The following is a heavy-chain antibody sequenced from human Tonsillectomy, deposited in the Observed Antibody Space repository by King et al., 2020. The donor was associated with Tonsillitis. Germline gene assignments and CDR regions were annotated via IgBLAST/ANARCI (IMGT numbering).Heavy chain of an antibody. V-gene: IGHV2-70*01. Sequence: TLKESGPALVKPTQTLTLTCTFSGFSLTTSGMCLSWIRQPPGKALEWLALIDWNDVKYYSASLKTRLTISRDTSKNQVVLTMTNMDPVDTATYFCARHKYTNGWTYYHGTDVWGQGTTVTVSS. J-gene: IGHJ6*02. CDR1: GFSLTTSGMC. CDR3: ARHKYTNGWTYYHGTDV. CDR2: IDWNDVK. D-gene: IGHD6-19*01.